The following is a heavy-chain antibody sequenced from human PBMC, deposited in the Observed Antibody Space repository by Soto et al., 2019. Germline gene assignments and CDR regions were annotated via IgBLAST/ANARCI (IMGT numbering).Heavy chain of an antibody. V-gene: IGHV6-1*01. CDR2: TYYRSKWYN. CDR1: GDSVSSNSAA. CDR3: ARDRGFPYYYGMDV. J-gene: IGHJ6*02. D-gene: IGHD3-10*01. Sequence: PSHTISITFAISGDSVSSNSAAWNWISHSPSRGLEWLGRTYYRSKWYNDYAVSVQSRITINPDTSKNQFSLQLKSVTPEDTAVYYCARDRGFPYYYGMDVWGQGTTVTVSS.